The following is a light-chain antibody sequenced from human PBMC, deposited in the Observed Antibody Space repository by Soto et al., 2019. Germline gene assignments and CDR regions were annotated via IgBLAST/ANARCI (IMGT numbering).Light chain of an antibody. Sequence: DIQMTQSPSSLSASVGDRVIITCRASQGIRSHLAWFQQKPGKAPKSLIYFASNLQSGVPSKFSGSGSGTDFTLTINSLQPEDFATYYCLQYDTYPRTFGPGTKVDIK. J-gene: IGKJ3*01. CDR2: FAS. CDR3: LQYDTYPRT. CDR1: QGIRSH. V-gene: IGKV1-16*02.